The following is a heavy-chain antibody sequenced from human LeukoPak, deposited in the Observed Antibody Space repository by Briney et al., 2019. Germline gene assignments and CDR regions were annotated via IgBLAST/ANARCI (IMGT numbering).Heavy chain of an antibody. Sequence: GGSLRLSCAASGFTFDDYAMHWVRQAPGKGLEWVSGISWNSGSIGYADSVKGRFTISRDNAKTSLYLQMNSLRAEDTALYYCAKDMSYGSGSRFDYWGQGTLVTVSS. J-gene: IGHJ4*02. CDR1: GFTFDDYA. CDR3: AKDMSYGSGSRFDY. V-gene: IGHV3-9*01. D-gene: IGHD3-10*01. CDR2: ISWNSGSI.